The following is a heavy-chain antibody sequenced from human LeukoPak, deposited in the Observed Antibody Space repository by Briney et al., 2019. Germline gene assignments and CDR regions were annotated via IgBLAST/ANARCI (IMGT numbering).Heavy chain of an antibody. CDR2: IKSKTDGGTT. D-gene: IGHD2-21*02. J-gene: IGHJ3*02. CDR3: TSDLIVVVTAIPHDAFDI. CDR1: GFTFSNAR. Sequence: GGSLRLSCAASGFTFSNARMSWVRQAPGKGLEWVGRIKSKTDGGTTDYAAPVKGRFTISRDDSKNTLYLQMNSLKTEDTAVYYCTSDLIVVVTAIPHDAFDIWGQGTMVTVSS. V-gene: IGHV3-15*01.